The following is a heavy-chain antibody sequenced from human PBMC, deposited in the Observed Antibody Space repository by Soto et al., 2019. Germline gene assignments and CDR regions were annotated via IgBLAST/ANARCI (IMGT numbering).Heavy chain of an antibody. D-gene: IGHD1-26*01. CDR1: GGTFSSYT. V-gene: IGHV1-69*08. CDR2: LIPILGIA. CDR3: ARDSDGEVGAKPLFDS. Sequence: QVQLVQSGAEVKKPGSSVKVSCKASGGTFSSYTISWVRQAPGQGLEWMGRLIPILGIANYAQKFRGRVTITADKTTSTAYMELSSLRAEDTAVYYGARDSDGEVGAKPLFDSWGQGTLVTVSS. J-gene: IGHJ4*02.